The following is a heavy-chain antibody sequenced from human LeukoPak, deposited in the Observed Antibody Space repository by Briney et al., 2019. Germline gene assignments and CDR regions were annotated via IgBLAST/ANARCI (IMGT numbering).Heavy chain of an antibody. CDR1: GGSISSYY. D-gene: IGHD3-10*01. CDR3: ARWDMVRGSIDY. Sequence: PSETLSLTCTVSGGSISSYYRSWIRQPPGKGLEWIGYIYYSGSTNYNPSLKSRVTISVDTSKNQFSLKLSSVTAADTAVYYCARWDMVRGSIDYWGQGTLVTVSS. V-gene: IGHV4-59*01. CDR2: IYYSGST. J-gene: IGHJ4*02.